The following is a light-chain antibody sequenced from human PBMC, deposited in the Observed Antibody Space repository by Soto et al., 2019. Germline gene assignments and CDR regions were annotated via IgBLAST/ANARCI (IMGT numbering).Light chain of an antibody. CDR3: AAWDDSLNDLL. CDR2: GNN. Sequence: QSVLTQPPSASGTPGQRVTISCSGSSSNIGGNTVNWYQHLPGTAPKLVMSGNNQRPSGVPDRFSGSKSGTSASLAISGLRSEDEADYYCAAWDDSLNDLLFGGGTKLTVL. V-gene: IGLV1-44*01. CDR1: SSNIGGNT. J-gene: IGLJ2*01.